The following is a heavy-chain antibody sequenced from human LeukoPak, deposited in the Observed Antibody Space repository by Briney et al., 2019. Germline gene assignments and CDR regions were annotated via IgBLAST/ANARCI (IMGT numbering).Heavy chain of an antibody. CDR3: ARDREGYQLPQMHHYYYMDV. Sequence: GGSLRLSCVASGFAFSSYWMNWVRQAPGKGLEWVANIKQDGSEKYYVDSVKGRFTTSRDNAKNSLYLQMNSLRAEDTAVYYCARDREGYQLPQMHHYYYMDVWGKGTTVTISS. D-gene: IGHD2-2*01. CDR1: GFAFSSYW. V-gene: IGHV3-7*01. CDR2: IKQDGSEK. J-gene: IGHJ6*03.